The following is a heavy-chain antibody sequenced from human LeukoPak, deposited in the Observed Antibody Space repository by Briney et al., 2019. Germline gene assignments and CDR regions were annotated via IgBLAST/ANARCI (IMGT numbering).Heavy chain of an antibody. CDR3: AKGIYSSGWSYFDY. D-gene: IGHD6-19*01. CDR1: GFTFSSYG. Sequence: GGSLRLSRAASGFTFSSYGMHWVRQAPGKGLEWVSTLSGSGITTYYADSVKGRFTISRDNSKNTLYLQMNSLRAEDTAVYYCAKGIYSSGWSYFDYWGHGTLVTVSS. CDR2: LSGSGITT. J-gene: IGHJ4*01. V-gene: IGHV3-23*01.